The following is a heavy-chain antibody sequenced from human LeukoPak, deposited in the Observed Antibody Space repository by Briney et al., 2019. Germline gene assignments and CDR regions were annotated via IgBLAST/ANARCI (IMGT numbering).Heavy chain of an antibody. V-gene: IGHV3-30*01. D-gene: IGHD2-2*01. Sequence: SVKGRFTISRDNSKNTHYLQMNSLRVEDTAVYYCARDCSSTSCYSWGQGTLVTVSS. J-gene: IGHJ5*02. CDR3: ARDCSSTSCYS.